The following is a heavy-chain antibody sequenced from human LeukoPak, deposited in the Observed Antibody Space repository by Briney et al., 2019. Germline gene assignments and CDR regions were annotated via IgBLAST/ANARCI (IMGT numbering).Heavy chain of an antibody. V-gene: IGHV4-38-2*02. D-gene: IGHD3-22*01. CDR1: GYSISSGYY. CDR2: IYDTGGT. Sequence: SETLSLTCTVSGYSISSGYYWGWIREPPGKGLEWIGRIYDTGGTYYNPSVKSRVTISVDTSKNQFSLKLSSVTAEDTAVYYCAMDYYEGTLDPWGQGTLVTVSS. CDR3: AMDYYEGTLDP. J-gene: IGHJ5*02.